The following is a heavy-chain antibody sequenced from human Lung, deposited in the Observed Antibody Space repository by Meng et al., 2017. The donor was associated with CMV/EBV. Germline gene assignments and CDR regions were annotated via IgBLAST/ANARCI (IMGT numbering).Heavy chain of an antibody. Sequence: SXTXSLXCTVSGGSISSSSYYWGWIRQPPGKGLEWIGSIYYSGTTYYNPSLKSRVTISGDTSKNQFYLSLHSLTAADTAVYYCALTMDNWFDPWGQGTPVT. J-gene: IGHJ5*02. V-gene: IGHV4-39*07. CDR1: GGSISSSSYY. CDR3: ALTMDNWFDP. D-gene: IGHD3-10*01. CDR2: IYYSGTT.